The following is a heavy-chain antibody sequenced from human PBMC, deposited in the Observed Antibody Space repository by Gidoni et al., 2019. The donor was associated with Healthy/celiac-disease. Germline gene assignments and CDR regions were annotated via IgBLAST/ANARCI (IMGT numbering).Heavy chain of an antibody. J-gene: IGHJ4*02. D-gene: IGHD4-17*01. Sequence: EVQLVESGGGLVQPGGSLRLSCAASVFTYRSYDMHWVRQATGKGLEWVSAIGTAGDTYYPGSVKGRFTISRENAKNSLYLQMNSLRAGDTAVYYCARETRGAYGDYYDYWGQGTLVTVSS. CDR1: VFTYRSYD. V-gene: IGHV3-13*04. CDR2: IGTAGDT. CDR3: ARETRGAYGDYYDY.